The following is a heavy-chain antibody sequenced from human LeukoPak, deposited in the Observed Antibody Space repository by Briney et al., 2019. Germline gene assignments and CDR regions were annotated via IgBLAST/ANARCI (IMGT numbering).Heavy chain of an antibody. CDR2: INHSGST. V-gene: IGHV4-34*01. J-gene: IGHJ6*03. D-gene: IGHD3-10*01. CDR3: ARGLPYGSGSYFAPYYMDV. CDR1: GGSFSGYY. Sequence: PETLSHTCADHGGSFSGYYWSWIRQPPGKGLEWIGEINHSGSTNYNPSLKSRVTISVDTSKNQFSLKRSSVTAADTAVYYCARGLPYGSGSYFAPYYMDVWGKGTTVTVSS.